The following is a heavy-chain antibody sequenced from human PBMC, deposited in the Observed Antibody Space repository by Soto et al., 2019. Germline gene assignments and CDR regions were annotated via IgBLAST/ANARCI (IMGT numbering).Heavy chain of an antibody. CDR2: ISYDGSNK. CDR3: AKALIGIADPKDYYYHYGMDV. CDR1: GFTFSSYG. Sequence: GGSLRLSCAASGFTFSSYGMHWVRQAPGKGLEWVAVISYDGSNKYYADSVKGRFTISRDNSKNTLYLQMNSLRAEDTAVYYCAKALIGIADPKDYYYHYGMDVWGQGTTVTVSS. V-gene: IGHV3-30*18. J-gene: IGHJ6*02. D-gene: IGHD1-20*01.